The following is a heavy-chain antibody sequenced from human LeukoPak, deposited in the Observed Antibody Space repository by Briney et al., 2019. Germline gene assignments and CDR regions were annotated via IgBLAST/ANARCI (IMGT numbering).Heavy chain of an antibody. J-gene: IGHJ6*03. Sequence: PSETLSLTCTVSGGSISSYYWSWIRQPPGKGLEWIGCIYYSGYTNYKSSLKSRVTISVDTSKNQFSLKLSSVTAADTAVYYCARGLRGYYYYYMDVWGKGTTVTVSS. V-gene: IGHV4-59*01. CDR3: ARGLRGYYYYYMDV. D-gene: IGHD2-15*01. CDR1: GGSISSYY. CDR2: IYYSGYT.